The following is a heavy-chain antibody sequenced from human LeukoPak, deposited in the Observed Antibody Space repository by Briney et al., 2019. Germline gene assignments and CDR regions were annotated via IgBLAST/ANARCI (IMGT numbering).Heavy chain of an antibody. J-gene: IGHJ4*02. CDR2: IYYSGST. D-gene: IGHD3-10*01. CDR1: GGSISSYY. V-gene: IGHV4-59*01. CDR3: ARRGNFDC. Sequence: PSETLSLTCTVSGGSISSYYWSWIRQPPGKGLEWIGYIYYSGSTNYNPSLKSRVTISVDTSKNQFSLKLSSVTAADTAVYYCARRGNFDCWGQGTLVTVSS.